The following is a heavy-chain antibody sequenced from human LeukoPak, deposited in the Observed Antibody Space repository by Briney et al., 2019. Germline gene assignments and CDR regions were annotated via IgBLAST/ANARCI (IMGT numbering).Heavy chain of an antibody. Sequence: EGSLRLSCAASGFTFSSYAMSWVRQAPGKGLEWVSAISGSGGSTYYADSVKGRFTISRDNSKNTLYLQMNSLRAEDTAVYYYAKDPLSGIAVAGTTLFDYWGQGTLVTVSS. CDR3: AKDPLSGIAVAGTTLFDY. CDR1: GFTFSSYA. V-gene: IGHV3-23*01. D-gene: IGHD6-19*01. J-gene: IGHJ4*02. CDR2: ISGSGGST.